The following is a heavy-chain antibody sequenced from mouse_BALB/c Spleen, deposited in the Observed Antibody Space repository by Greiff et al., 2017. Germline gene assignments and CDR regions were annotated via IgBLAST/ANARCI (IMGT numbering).Heavy chain of an antibody. CDR1: GYTFTSYW. V-gene: IGHV1-4*01. CDR2: INPSTGYT. CDR3: ARYYGSSYFDY. J-gene: IGHJ2*01. Sequence: VKLMESGTVLARPGASVKMSCKASGYTFTSYWMHWVKQRPGQGLEWIGYINPSTGYTEYNQKFKDKATLTADKSSSTAYMQLSSLTSEDSAVYYCARYYGSSYFDYWGQGTTLTVSS. D-gene: IGHD1-1*01.